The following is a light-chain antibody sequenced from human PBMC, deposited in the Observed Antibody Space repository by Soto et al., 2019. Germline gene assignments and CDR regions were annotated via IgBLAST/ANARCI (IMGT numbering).Light chain of an antibody. CDR2: DVN. CDR3: CSYAGTYSL. J-gene: IGLJ2*01. Sequence: QSALTQPRSVSGSPGQSVTISCTGTTSDVGGYNYVSWYQQHPGRAPKLIISDVNKRPSGVPDRFSGSKSGNTASLTISGLQAEDEADYYCCSYAGTYSLFGGGTKVTVL. V-gene: IGLV2-11*01. CDR1: TSDVGGYNY.